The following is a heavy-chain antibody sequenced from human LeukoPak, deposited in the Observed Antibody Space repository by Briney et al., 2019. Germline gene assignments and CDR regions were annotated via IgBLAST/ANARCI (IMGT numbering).Heavy chain of an antibody. CDR2: ISPDGSSA. CDR1: GFTFSSYW. CDR3: ARDLLEWYFDY. V-gene: IGHV3-74*01. D-gene: IGHD3-3*01. J-gene: IGHJ4*02. Sequence: SGGSLRLSCAASGFTFSSYWMHWVRQAPGKGLVWVSRISPDGSSALYADSVKGRFTISRDNSKNTLYLQMNSLRAEDTAVYYCARDLLEWYFDYWGQGTLVTVSS.